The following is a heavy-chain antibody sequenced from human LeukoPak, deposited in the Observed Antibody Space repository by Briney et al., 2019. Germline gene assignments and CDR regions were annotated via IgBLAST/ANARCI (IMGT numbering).Heavy chain of an antibody. CDR3: ARAYYYDSSGYSS. Sequence: GAPVKVSCKASGYTFTSYDINWVRQAPGQGLEWMGWMNPNSGNTGYAQKFQGRVTMTRNTSISTAYMELSSLRSADTAVYYCARAYYYDSSGYSSWGQGTLVTVSS. V-gene: IGHV1-8*01. D-gene: IGHD3-22*01. CDR2: MNPNSGNT. CDR1: GYTFTSYD. J-gene: IGHJ4*02.